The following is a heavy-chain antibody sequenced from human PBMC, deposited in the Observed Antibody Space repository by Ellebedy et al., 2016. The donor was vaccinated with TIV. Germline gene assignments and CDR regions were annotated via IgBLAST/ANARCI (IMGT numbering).Heavy chain of an antibody. CDR2: ILPGDSDT. V-gene: IGHV5-51*01. J-gene: IGHJ3*02. D-gene: IGHD2-15*01. CDR1: GYKFTNFW. Sequence: GESLKISCKGSGYKFTNFWIGWVRQMPGKGLEWMGIILPGDSDTRYSPSFQGQVTISADTSISTAYLQWSSLKASDTAMYYCASPVLAGGHDAFDIWGQGTMVTVSS. CDR3: ASPVLAGGHDAFDI.